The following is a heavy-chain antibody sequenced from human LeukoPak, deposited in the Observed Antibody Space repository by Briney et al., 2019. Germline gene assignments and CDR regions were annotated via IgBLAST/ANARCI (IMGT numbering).Heavy chain of an antibody. CDR2: VYHGGSS. Sequence: SETLSLTCTVSGYSISSGFYWGWIRQPPGKGLEWIGNVYHGGSSYYNPSLKSRVTTSVDTSKNQFSLNLYSVTAADTAVYYCARDMTTVTHLYYYYMDVWGKGTTVTVSS. CDR3: ARDMTTVTHLYYYYMDV. D-gene: IGHD4-11*01. V-gene: IGHV4-38-2*02. CDR1: GYSISSGFY. J-gene: IGHJ6*03.